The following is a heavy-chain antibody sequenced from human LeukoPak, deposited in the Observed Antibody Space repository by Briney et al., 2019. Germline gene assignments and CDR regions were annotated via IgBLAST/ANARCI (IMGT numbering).Heavy chain of an antibody. CDR3: ARPRGSLRLAATGVFDY. V-gene: IGHV1-2*02. J-gene: IGHJ4*02. D-gene: IGHD2-15*01. CDR1: GYTFTSYY. CDR2: INPNSGGT. Sequence: GASVKVSCKASGYTFTSYYMHWVRQAPGQGLEWMGWINPNSGGTNYAQKFQGRVTMTRDTSISTAYMELSRLRSDDTAVYYCARPRGSLRLAATGVFDYWGQGTLVTVSS.